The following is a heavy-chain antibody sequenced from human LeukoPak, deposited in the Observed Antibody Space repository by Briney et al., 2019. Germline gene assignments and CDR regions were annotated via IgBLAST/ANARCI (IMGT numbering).Heavy chain of an antibody. CDR2: IYYSGST. Sequence: PSETLSLTCTVSGGSISSSNYYWGWIRQPPGKGLEWIGSIYYSGSTYYNPSLKSRVTISVDTSKNQFSLKLSSVTAADTAVYYCARIQKTYYYDSSGYYPPYYLDYWGQGTLVTVSS. CDR1: GGSISSSNYY. CDR3: ARIQKTYYYDSSGYYPPYYLDY. V-gene: IGHV4-39*01. D-gene: IGHD3-22*01. J-gene: IGHJ4*02.